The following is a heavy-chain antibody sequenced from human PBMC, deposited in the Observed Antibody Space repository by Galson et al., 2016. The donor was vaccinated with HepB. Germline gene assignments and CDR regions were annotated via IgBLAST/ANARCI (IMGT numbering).Heavy chain of an antibody. CDR2: ISSSSSYI. CDR3: ARTAHYYYYYMDV. CDR1: GFTFSSYS. J-gene: IGHJ6*03. V-gene: IGHV3-21*01. Sequence: SLRLSCAASGFTFSSYSMNWVRQAPGKGLEWVSSISSSSSYIYYADSVKGRFTISRDNAKNSLYLQMDSLRAEDTAVYYCARTAHYYYYYMDVWGKGTTVTVSS.